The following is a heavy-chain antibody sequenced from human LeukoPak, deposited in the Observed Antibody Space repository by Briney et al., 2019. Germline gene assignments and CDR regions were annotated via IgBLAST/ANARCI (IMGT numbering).Heavy chain of an antibody. CDR2: IDHRGDI. CDR3: ARGATISETGYFDF. J-gene: IGHJ4*03. D-gene: IGHD5-24*01. CDR1: GGSFCRYY. Sequence: PSETLSLTCAVYGGSFCRYYWSWIRHSPGKGLEWIAEIDHRGDINYNPSVKSRVTISVDTSKNQFSLKVRSLSAADTAVYYCARGATISETGYFDFWGQGTLVTVSS. V-gene: IGHV4-34*01.